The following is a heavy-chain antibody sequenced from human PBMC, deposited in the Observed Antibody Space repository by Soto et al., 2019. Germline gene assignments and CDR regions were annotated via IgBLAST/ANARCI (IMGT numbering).Heavy chain of an antibody. D-gene: IGHD6-19*01. Sequence: PSETLSLTCTVSGGSISSYYWSWIRQPPGKGLEWIGYIYYSGSTNYNPSLKSRVTISVDTSKNQFSLKLSSVTAADTAVYYCARHSSSSGFYYSYMDTWGKETALPISS. CDR1: GGSISSYY. V-gene: IGHV4-59*08. CDR3: ARHSSSSGFYYSYMDT. CDR2: IYYSGST. J-gene: IGHJ6*03.